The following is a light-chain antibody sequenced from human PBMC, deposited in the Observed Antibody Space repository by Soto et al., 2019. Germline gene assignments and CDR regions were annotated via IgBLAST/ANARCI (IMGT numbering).Light chain of an antibody. Sequence: QSVLTQPPSVSGAPGQRVTISCTGSSSNIGAGYDVHWYQQLPGTAPKLLISGNNNRPSGVPDRFSGSKSGTSASLAITGLQAEDEADYYCQSYDSSLNGWVFGGGTQLTVL. CDR1: SSNIGAGYD. V-gene: IGLV1-40*01. CDR3: QSYDSSLNGWV. CDR2: GNN. J-gene: IGLJ3*02.